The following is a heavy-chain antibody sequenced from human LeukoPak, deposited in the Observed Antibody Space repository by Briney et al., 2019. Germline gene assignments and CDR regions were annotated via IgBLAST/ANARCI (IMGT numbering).Heavy chain of an antibody. CDR1: GFTFSSYA. CDR3: VKDRSFYYDTTTYYHFDH. D-gene: IGHD3-22*01. CDR2: ISGSGGST. V-gene: IGHV3-23*01. J-gene: IGHJ4*02. Sequence: QSGGSLRLSFAASGFTFSSYAMSWVRQAPGKGLEWVSAISGSGGSTYYADSVKGRFTISRDNPKNTLYLQMSSLRAEDTAVYYCVKDRSFYYDTTTYYHFDHWGQGALVTVSS.